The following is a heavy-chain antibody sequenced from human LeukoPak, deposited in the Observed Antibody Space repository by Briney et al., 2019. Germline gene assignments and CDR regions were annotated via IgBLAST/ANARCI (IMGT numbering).Heavy chain of an antibody. CDR3: ARDLSTMIVVVRGFDP. D-gene: IGHD3-22*01. J-gene: IGHJ5*02. V-gene: IGHV1-2*02. Sequence: GASVKVSCKASGYTFTGYYMHWVRQAPGQGLEWMGWINPNSGGTNYAQKFQGRVTMTRDTSISTAYMELSRLRSDDTAVYYCARDLSTMIVVVRGFDPWGQGTLVTVSS. CDR2: INPNSGGT. CDR1: GYTFTGYY.